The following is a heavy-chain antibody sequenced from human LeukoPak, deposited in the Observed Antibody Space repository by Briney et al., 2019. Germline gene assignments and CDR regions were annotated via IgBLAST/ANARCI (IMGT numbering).Heavy chain of an antibody. V-gene: IGHV1-8*02. J-gene: IGHJ4*02. CDR1: GYTFTNYG. CDR3: AKVDESLWFGSAQDY. CDR2: MNPNSGNT. D-gene: IGHD3-10*01. Sequence: ASVKVSCKASGYTFTNYGIIWVRQATGQGLEWMGWMNPNSGNTGYAQKFQGRVTMTRNTSISTAYMELSSLRSEDTAVYYCAKVDESLWFGSAQDYWGQGTLVTVSS.